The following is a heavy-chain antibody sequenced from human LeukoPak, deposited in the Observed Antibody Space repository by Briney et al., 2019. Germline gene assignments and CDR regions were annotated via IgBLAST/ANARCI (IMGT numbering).Heavy chain of an antibody. Sequence: PSETLSLTCAVYGGSFSGYYWSWIRQPPGKGLEWIGEINHSGSTNYNPSLKSRVTISVDTSKNQFSLKLSSVTAADTAVYYCARAQYYYDSSGYFFFIDPWGQGTLVTVSS. V-gene: IGHV4-34*01. J-gene: IGHJ5*02. CDR3: ARAQYYYDSSGYFFFIDP. CDR2: INHSGST. D-gene: IGHD3-22*01. CDR1: GGSFSGYY.